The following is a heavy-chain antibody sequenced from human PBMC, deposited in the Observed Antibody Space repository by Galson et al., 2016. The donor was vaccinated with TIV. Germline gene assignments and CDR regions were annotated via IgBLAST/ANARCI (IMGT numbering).Heavy chain of an antibody. CDR1: GYIFSRNH. D-gene: IGHD1-14*01. J-gene: IGHJ2*01. V-gene: IGHV1-8*01. Sequence: SVKVSCKASGYIFSRNHINWVRQATGQGLEWVGWMNPNSGNTGYAEKFQGRLTMTWNSSGSTAYMELSGLKSEDTAVYYCARGLEEGAADKYNYFDLWGRGTLVTVSS. CDR2: MNPNSGNT. CDR3: ARGLEEGAADKYNYFDL.